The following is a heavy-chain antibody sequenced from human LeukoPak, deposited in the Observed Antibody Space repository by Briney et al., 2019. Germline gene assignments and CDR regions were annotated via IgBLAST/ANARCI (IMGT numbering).Heavy chain of an antibody. CDR1: GFTFSSYE. Sequence: GGSLRLSCAASGFTFSSYEMNWVRQAPGKGLEWVSYISSSGSTIYYADSVKGRFTISRDNAKNSLYLQMNSLRADDTAVYYCAKDRRPNIASRTFDYWGQGTLVTVSS. CDR3: AKDRRPNIASRTFDY. J-gene: IGHJ4*02. CDR2: ISSSGSTI. D-gene: IGHD6-6*01. V-gene: IGHV3-48*03.